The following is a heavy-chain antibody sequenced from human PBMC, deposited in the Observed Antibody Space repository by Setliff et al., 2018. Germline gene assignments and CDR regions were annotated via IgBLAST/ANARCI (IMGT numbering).Heavy chain of an antibody. J-gene: IGHJ6*03. Sequence: GESLKISCEASGYTFASYWVAWVRQMPGKGLEWMGILYPGDSETKYNPSFQGRLTMTRDTSMNAAYLQLSSLRPDDTAVYYCATDPTAIAFYSNQYYVHVWGKGTTVTVSS. V-gene: IGHV5-51*01. CDR1: GYTFASYW. CDR2: LYPGDSET. D-gene: IGHD2-21*02. CDR3: ATDPTAIAFYSNQYYVHV.